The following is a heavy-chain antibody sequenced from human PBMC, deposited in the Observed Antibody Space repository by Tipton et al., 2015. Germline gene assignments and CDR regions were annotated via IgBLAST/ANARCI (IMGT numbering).Heavy chain of an antibody. D-gene: IGHD5-24*01. Sequence: TLSLTCTVSGDSIRSDGYYWSWIRQHPGKDLEWIGYIHYGGSTYYNPSLRGRATISVDTFENQFSLKLTSLTAADTAVYYCARDAYNSNFFDYWGQGTLATVSS. CDR3: ARDAYNSNFFDY. J-gene: IGHJ4*02. V-gene: IGHV4-31*03. CDR2: IHYGGST. CDR1: GDSIRSDGYY.